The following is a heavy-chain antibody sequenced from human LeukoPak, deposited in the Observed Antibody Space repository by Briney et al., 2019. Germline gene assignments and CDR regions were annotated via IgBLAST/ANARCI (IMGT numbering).Heavy chain of an antibody. V-gene: IGHV1-69*05. Sequence: SVKVSCKASGGTFSSYAISWVRQAPGQGLEWMGGIIPIFSTANYAQKFQGRVTITTDESTSTAYMELSSLRSEDTAVYYCARDSVNLGIAADGNDYWGQGTLVTVSS. J-gene: IGHJ4*02. CDR2: IIPIFSTA. CDR3: ARDSVNLGIAADGNDY. CDR1: GGTFSSYA. D-gene: IGHD6-13*01.